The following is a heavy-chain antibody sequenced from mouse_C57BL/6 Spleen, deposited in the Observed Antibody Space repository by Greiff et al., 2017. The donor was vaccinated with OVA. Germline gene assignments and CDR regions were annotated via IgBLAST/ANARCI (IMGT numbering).Heavy chain of an antibody. CDR1: GYTFTDYY. CDR2: INPNNGGT. V-gene: IGHV1-26*01. CDR3: ARSQVSYWYFDV. J-gene: IGHJ1*03. Sequence: EVQLQQSGPELVKPGASVKISCKASGYTFTDYYMNWVKQSHGKSLEWIGDINPNNGGTSYNQKFKGKATLTVDKSSSTAYMELRSLTSEDSAVYYCARSQVSYWYFDVWGTGTTVTVSS.